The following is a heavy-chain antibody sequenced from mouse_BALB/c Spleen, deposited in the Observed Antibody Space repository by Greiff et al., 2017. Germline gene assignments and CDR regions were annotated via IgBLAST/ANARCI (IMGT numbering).Heavy chain of an antibody. V-gene: IGHV2-6-7*01. CDR2: IWGDGST. CDR1: GFSLTGYG. Sequence: VQLKESGPGLVAPSQSLSITCTVSGFSLTGYGVNWVRQPPGKGLEWLGMIWGDGSTDYNSALKSRLSISKDNSKSQVFLKMNSLQTDDTARYYCARDSYYYGSSYVGAYWGQGTLVTVSA. CDR3: ARDSYYYGSSYVGAY. D-gene: IGHD1-1*01. J-gene: IGHJ3*01.